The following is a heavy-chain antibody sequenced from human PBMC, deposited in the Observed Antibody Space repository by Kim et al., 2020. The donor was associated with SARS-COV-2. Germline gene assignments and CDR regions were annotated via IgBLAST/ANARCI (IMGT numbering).Heavy chain of an antibody. J-gene: IGHJ4*02. D-gene: IGHD4-17*01. CDR1: GYMFTSYG. V-gene: IGHV1-18*04. CDR2: ISARDGNT. Sequence: ASVKVSCKACGYMFTSYGFSWVRQAPGQGLEWLGWISARDGNTKYGQKVQGRVIMTTDTSTNTAYMELWSLRSDDTAMYYCARGAYGDVSFDYWGQGTLVNVSS. CDR3: ARGAYGDVSFDY.